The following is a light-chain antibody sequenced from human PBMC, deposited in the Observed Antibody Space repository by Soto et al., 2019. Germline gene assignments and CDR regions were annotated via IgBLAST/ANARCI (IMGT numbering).Light chain of an antibody. V-gene: IGKV1-5*03. J-gene: IGKJ1*01. CDR2: KAS. CDR1: QSIGNW. CDR3: QQYNSYSGT. Sequence: DLQITQSPSTLSASVGDRVTITCRASQSIGNWLAWYQQKPGKAPKLLIYKASSLQSGVPSRFSGSGSGTEFTLTINSLQPDDFASYYCQQYNSYSGTFGQGTKV.